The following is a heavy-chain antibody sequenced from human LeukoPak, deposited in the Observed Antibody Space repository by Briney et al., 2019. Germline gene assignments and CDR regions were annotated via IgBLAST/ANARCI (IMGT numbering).Heavy chain of an antibody. CDR1: GFTFDDYA. Sequence: GRSLRLSCAASGFTFDDYAMHWVRQAPGKGLEWVSGISWNSGSIGYADSVKGRFTISRDNAKNSLYLQMNSLRAEDTALYYCASDIAVAGTRDDAFDIWGQGTMVTVSS. J-gene: IGHJ3*02. CDR2: ISWNSGSI. CDR3: ASDIAVAGTRDDAFDI. D-gene: IGHD6-19*01. V-gene: IGHV3-9*01.